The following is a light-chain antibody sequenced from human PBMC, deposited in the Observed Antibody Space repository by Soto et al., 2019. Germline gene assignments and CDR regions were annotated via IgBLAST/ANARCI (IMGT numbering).Light chain of an antibody. V-gene: IGKV3-15*01. CDR3: QQYTHWPLT. J-gene: IGKJ4*01. CDR1: QSVSSN. CDR2: GAS. Sequence: EIVMTQSPATLSVSPGERATLSCRASQSVSSNLAWYQQKPGQAPRLLIYGASTRATGIPARFSGSGSGTEFTLTISSLQSEDFAVYYCQQYTHWPLTFGGGTKV.